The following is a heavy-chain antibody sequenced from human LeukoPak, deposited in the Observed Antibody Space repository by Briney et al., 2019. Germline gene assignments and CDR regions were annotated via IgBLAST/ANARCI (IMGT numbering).Heavy chain of an antibody. CDR1: GGTFSSYA. J-gene: IGHJ5*02. D-gene: IGHD2-15*01. Sequence: GASVKVSCKASGGTFSSYAISWVRQAPGQGLEWMGGIIPIFGTASYAQKFQGRVTITADESTSTAYMELSSLRSEDTAVYYCASTLGYCSGGSCSHWFDPWGQGTLVTVSS. CDR2: IIPIFGTA. V-gene: IGHV1-69*13. CDR3: ASTLGYCSGGSCSHWFDP.